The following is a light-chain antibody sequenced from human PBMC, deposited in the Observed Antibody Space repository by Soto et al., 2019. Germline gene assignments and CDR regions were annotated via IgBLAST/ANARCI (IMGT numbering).Light chain of an antibody. J-gene: IGKJ4*01. CDR1: QSISSW. CDR2: KAS. Sequence: DIQMTQSPSTLSASVGDRVTITCRASQSISSWLAWYQQKPGKAPKLLLYKASSLESGVPSRFSGSGSGTEFSLTISSLQPDDFATYYCQQYNSYPLTFGGGTKVEIK. V-gene: IGKV1-5*03. CDR3: QQYNSYPLT.